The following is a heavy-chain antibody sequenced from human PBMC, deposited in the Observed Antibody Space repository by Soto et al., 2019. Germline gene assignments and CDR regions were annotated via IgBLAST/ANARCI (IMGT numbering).Heavy chain of an antibody. J-gene: IGHJ4*02. CDR3: ARHHTPYGFFDY. D-gene: IGHD4-17*01. V-gene: IGHV4-59*08. Sequence: SETLSLTCTVSGGSISSYYWSWIRQPPGKGLEWIGYIYYSGSTNYNPSLKSRVTISVDTSKNQFSLKLSSVTAADTAVYYCARHHTPYGFFDYWGQGTLVTVSS. CDR1: GGSISSYY. CDR2: IYYSGST.